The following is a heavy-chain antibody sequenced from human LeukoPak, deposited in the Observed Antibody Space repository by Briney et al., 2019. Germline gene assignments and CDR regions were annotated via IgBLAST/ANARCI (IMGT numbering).Heavy chain of an antibody. D-gene: IGHD3-3*01. Sequence: VASVKVSCKVSGYTLTELSMHWVRQAPGKGLEWMGGFDPEDGETIYAQKFQGRVTMTEDTSTDTAYMELSSLRSEDTAVYYCATGLRFLEWLLNYWGQGTLVTVSS. V-gene: IGHV1-24*01. CDR2: FDPEDGET. CDR1: GYTLTELS. J-gene: IGHJ4*02. CDR3: ATGLRFLEWLLNY.